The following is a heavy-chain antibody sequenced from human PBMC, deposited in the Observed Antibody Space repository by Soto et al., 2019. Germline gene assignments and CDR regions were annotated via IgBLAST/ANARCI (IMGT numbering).Heavy chain of an antibody. CDR1: GFTFGSYW. V-gene: IGHV3-7*01. J-gene: IGHJ6*02. D-gene: IGHD3-3*01. CDR3: AKDLGAFDFWSGSHPYYGMDV. Sequence: PGGSLRLSCAASGFTFGSYWMSWVRQAPGKGLEWLATIKFDAREKKYVDSVKGRFTISRDNSKNTLYLQMNSLRAEDTAVYYCAKDLGAFDFWSGSHPYYGMDVWGQGTTVAAS. CDR2: IKFDAREK.